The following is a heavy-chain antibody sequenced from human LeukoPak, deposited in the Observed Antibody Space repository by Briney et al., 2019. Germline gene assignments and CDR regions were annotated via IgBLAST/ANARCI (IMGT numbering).Heavy chain of an antibody. CDR3: ARSGKPYGLDY. J-gene: IGHJ4*02. CDR2: ARGDGTAT. V-gene: IGHV3-74*01. D-gene: IGHD3-10*01. CDR1: AFTFSNYW. Sequence: GGSLRLSCTASAFTFSNYWMLWVRPAPGKGLVWVSQARGDGTATVYADSVKGRFTISRDNAKNTVYLQMNSLRVDDTAVYYCARSGKPYGLDYWGQGTLVTVSS.